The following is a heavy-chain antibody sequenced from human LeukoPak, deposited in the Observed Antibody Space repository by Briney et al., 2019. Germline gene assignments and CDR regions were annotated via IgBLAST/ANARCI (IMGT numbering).Heavy chain of an antibody. Sequence: PGGSLRLSCAASGFTFSSYAMRWVRQAPGKGLEWVSSIGGSSGSTYYADSVKGRFTNSRDNSKNTLYLQMNSLRAEDTAVYYCAKGVSSPLHYFDYWGQGTLVTVSS. D-gene: IGHD6-13*01. V-gene: IGHV3-23*01. CDR2: IGGSSGST. CDR3: AKGVSSPLHYFDY. J-gene: IGHJ4*02. CDR1: GFTFSSYA.